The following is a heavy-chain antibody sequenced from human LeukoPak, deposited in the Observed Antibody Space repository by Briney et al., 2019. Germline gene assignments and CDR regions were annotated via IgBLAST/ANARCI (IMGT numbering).Heavy chain of an antibody. V-gene: IGHV1-46*01. D-gene: IGHD5-24*01. Sequence: ASVKVSCKASGYTFTNYDIHWVRQAPGQGLEWMGLINPGGGNTNYAQNFQGRVTMTRDTSASTVYMELSSLRPEDTAIYYCARIRDGYNDAYDIWGQGTVVTVPS. CDR1: GYTFTNYD. CDR2: INPGGGNT. J-gene: IGHJ3*02. CDR3: ARIRDGYNDAYDI.